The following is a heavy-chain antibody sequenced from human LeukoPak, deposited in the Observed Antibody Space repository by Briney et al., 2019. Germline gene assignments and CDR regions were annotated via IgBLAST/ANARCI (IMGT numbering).Heavy chain of an antibody. D-gene: IGHD3-16*01. CDR1: GHTLAGYY. Sequence: EASVKVSCKASGHTLAGYYIHWVRQAPGQGLEWMGWIKPKSGGTQFAQTFQGRVTMDRDTSLSTVYMELSGLRSGDTAIYYCASAESHDYGETWGQGTLVTVSS. CDR2: IKPKSGGT. CDR3: ASAESHDYGET. J-gene: IGHJ4*02. V-gene: IGHV1-2*02.